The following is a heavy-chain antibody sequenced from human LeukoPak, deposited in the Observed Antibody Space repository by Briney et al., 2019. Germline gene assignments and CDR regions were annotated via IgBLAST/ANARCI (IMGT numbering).Heavy chain of an antibody. V-gene: IGHV4-59*08. CDR3: ARGPHTPDY. Sequence: WGSLSLTCTASGGSISSYYWSWIRQPPGKGLEWIGYIYYSGSTTYNASLKSRVTISVDTSKNQFSLKLSSVTAADTAVYYCARGPHTPDYWGQGTLVTVSS. J-gene: IGHJ4*02. CDR1: GGSISSYY. D-gene: IGHD2-21*01. CDR2: IYYSGST.